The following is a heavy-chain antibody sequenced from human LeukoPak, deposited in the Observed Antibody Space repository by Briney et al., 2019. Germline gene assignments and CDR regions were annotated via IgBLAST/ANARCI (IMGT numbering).Heavy chain of an antibody. J-gene: IGHJ4*02. CDR2: ISNSGGST. CDR3: AKDPILGYCSGANCYVY. V-gene: IGHV3-23*01. CDR1: GFTFSSYA. D-gene: IGHD2-15*01. Sequence: GGSLRLSCAASGFTFSSYAMSWVRQAPGKGLEWISAISNSGGSTYYADSVEGRFTISRDNSKNTPYLQVNSLRADDTAVYYCAKDPILGYCSGANCYVYWGQGTLVTVSS.